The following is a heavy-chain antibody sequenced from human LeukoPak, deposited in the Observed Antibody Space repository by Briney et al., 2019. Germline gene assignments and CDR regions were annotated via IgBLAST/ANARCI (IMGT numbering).Heavy chain of an antibody. CDR3: AREKVGAAKNDAFDI. Sequence: ASVKVSCKASGYTFTGYYMHWVRQAPGQGLEWMGWINPNSGGTNYAQKFQGRVTMTRDTSISTAYMELSRLRSDDTAVYYCAREKVGAAKNDAFDIWGQGTIVTVSS. J-gene: IGHJ3*02. CDR2: INPNSGGT. CDR1: GYTFTGYY. D-gene: IGHD1-26*01. V-gene: IGHV1-2*02.